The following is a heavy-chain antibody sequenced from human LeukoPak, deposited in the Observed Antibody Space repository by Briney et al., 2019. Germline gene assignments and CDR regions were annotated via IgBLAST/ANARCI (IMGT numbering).Heavy chain of an antibody. Sequence: PGGSLRLSCAASGFTFSSYWMHWVRQAPGKGLEWVAVISYDGSNKYYADSVKGRFTISRDNSKNTLYLQMNSLRAEDTAVYYCAKDHSYLGSGPGFLWVYYYYMDVWGKGTTVTVSS. CDR2: ISYDGSNK. CDR3: AKDHSYLGSGPGFLWVYYYYMDV. CDR1: GFTFSSYW. J-gene: IGHJ6*03. D-gene: IGHD3-3*01. V-gene: IGHV3-30*18.